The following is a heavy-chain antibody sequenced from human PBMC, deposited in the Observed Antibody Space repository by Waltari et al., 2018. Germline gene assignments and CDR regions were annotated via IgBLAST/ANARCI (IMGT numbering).Heavy chain of an antibody. CDR2: IYHSGST. D-gene: IGHD2-15*01. Sequence: QVQLQESGPGLVKPSETLSLTCAVSGYSISSGYYWGWIRQPPGKGLEWIGSIYHSGSTYYNPSLKSRVTISVDTSKNQFSLKLSSVTAADTTVYYCARRRCSGGSCYAWFDPWGQGTLVTVSS. J-gene: IGHJ5*02. V-gene: IGHV4-38-2*01. CDR3: ARRRCSGGSCYAWFDP. CDR1: GYSISSGYY.